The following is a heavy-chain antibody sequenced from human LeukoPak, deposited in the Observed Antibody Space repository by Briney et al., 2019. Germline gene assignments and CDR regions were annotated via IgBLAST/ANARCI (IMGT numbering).Heavy chain of an antibody. D-gene: IGHD2-2*01. V-gene: IGHV3-33*01. CDR2: IGYDGRNK. J-gene: IGHJ6*02. Sequence: GRSLRLSCAASGFRFDSYGIHWVRQVPGKGLEWLAVIGYDGRNKYYAESVKGRFTISKDNSKKTVFLQMNSLRVEDTAVYYCGRDMDCSSTTCYGYFYYFGIDVWGQGTPVTV. CDR3: GRDMDCSSTTCYGYFYYFGIDV. CDR1: GFRFDSYG.